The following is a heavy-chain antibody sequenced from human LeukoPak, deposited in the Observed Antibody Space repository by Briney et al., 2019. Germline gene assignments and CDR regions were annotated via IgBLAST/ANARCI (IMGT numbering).Heavy chain of an antibody. CDR2: IYYSGST. J-gene: IGHJ3*02. CDR1: GGSISSYY. D-gene: IGHD5-24*01. Sequence: SETLSLTCTVSGGSISSYYWSWIRQPPGKGLEWIGYIYYSGSTNYNPSLKSRVTISVDTSKNQFSLKLSSVTAADTAVYYCARAQIGMATIFDAFDIWGQGTMVTVSS. CDR3: ARAQIGMATIFDAFDI. V-gene: IGHV4-59*01.